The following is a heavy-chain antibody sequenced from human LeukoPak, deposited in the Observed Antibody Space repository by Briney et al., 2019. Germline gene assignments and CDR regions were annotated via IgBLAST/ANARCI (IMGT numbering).Heavy chain of an antibody. D-gene: IGHD2-8*01. Sequence: PGGSLRLSCTASGFTFGAYGMSWVRQAPGKGLEWVGFIRRKAYGGTTAYGASVKSRFTISRDDSKNIGYLQMNSLKTEDSAVYYCTRDLPVLHQHNWFDPWGKGTLVTVSS. J-gene: IGHJ5*02. V-gene: IGHV3-49*04. CDR3: TRDLPVLHQHNWFDP. CDR1: GFTFGAYG. CDR2: IRRKAYGGTT.